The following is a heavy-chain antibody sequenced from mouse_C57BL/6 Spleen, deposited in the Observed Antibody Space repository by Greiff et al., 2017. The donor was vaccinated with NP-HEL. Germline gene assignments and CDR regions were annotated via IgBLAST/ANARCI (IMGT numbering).Heavy chain of an antibody. D-gene: IGHD1-1*01. V-gene: IGHV1-82*01. Sequence: VQLKESGPELVKPGASVKISCKASGYAFSSSWMNWVKQRPGKGLEWIGRIYPGDGDTNYNGKFKGKATLTADKSSSTAYMQLSSLTSEDSAVYFCARTPVTTVVATGAMDYWGQGTSVTVSS. CDR1: GYAFSSSW. CDR2: IYPGDGDT. CDR3: ARTPVTTVVATGAMDY. J-gene: IGHJ4*01.